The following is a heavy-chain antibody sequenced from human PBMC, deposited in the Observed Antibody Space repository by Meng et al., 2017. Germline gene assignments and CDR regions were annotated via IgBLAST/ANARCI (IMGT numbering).Heavy chain of an antibody. D-gene: IGHD6-6*01. CDR2: ISSSGSTI. CDR1: EFPCSDYY. V-gene: IGHV3-11*01. CDR3: ARGGAARPPDY. J-gene: IGHJ4*02. Sequence: VQLVHSVVGFVMPGGYLRLSCAASEFPCSDYYMRWIRQAPWKGLEWFSYISSSGSTIYYADSVKGRFTISRDNAKNSLYLQMNSLRAEDTAVYYCARGGAARPPDYWGQGTLVTVSS.